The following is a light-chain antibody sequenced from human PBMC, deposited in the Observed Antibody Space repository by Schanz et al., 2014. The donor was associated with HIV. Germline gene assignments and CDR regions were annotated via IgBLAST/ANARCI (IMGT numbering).Light chain of an antibody. CDR2: GAS. CDR1: QSVSSSY. V-gene: IGKV3-20*01. Sequence: EIVLTQSPGTLSLSPGERATLSCRASQSVSSSYLAWYQQKPGQAPRLLIYGASSRATGIPDRFSGSGSGTDCTLTISRLEPEDFAVYYCHHYGTSPPAFTFGPGTKVDIK. CDR3: HHYGTSPPAFT. J-gene: IGKJ3*01.